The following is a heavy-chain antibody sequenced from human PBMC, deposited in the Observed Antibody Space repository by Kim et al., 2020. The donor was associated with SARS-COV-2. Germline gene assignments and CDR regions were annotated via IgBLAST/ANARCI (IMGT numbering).Heavy chain of an antibody. CDR2: INHSGST. V-gene: IGHV4-34*01. J-gene: IGHJ4*02. Sequence: SETLSLTCAVYGGSFSGYYWSWIRQPPGKGLEWIGEINHSGSTNYNPSLKSRVTISVDTSKNQFSLKLSSVTAADTAVYYCVGIAVAGWVVYWGQGTLVTGSS. CDR1: GGSFSGYY. CDR3: VGIAVAGWVVY. D-gene: IGHD6-19*01.